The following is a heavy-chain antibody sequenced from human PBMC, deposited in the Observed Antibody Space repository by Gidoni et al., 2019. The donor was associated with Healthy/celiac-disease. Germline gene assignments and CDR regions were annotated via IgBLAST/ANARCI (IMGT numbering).Heavy chain of an antibody. CDR3: ARDRGIDY. V-gene: IGHV3-21*01. CDR2: ISSSSSYI. J-gene: IGHJ4*02. D-gene: IGHD3-10*01. Sequence: EVELVESGGGLVKHGGALRRSGAASGFTFSSYSMNWVSQAPGKGLEWVSSISSSSSYIYYADSVKGRFTISRDNAKNSLYLQMHSLRAEDTAVYYCARDRGIDYWGQGTLVTVSS. CDR1: GFTFSSYS.